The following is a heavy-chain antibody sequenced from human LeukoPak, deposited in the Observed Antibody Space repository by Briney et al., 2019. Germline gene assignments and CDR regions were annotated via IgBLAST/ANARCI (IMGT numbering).Heavy chain of an antibody. D-gene: IGHD3-10*02. CDR1: GGSISSYY. J-gene: IGHJ4*02. V-gene: IGHV4-59*01. CDR2: IYYSGST. CDR3: ARHLPGFRAVPFDY. Sequence: SETLSLTCTVSGGSISSYYWSWIRQPPGKGLEWVGYIYYSGSTNYNPSLKSRVTISVDTSKNQFSLKLSSVTAADTAVYYCARHLPGFRAVPFDYWGQGTLVTVSS.